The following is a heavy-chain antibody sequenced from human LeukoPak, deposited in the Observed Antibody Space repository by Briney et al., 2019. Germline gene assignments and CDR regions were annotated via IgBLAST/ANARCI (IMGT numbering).Heavy chain of an antibody. CDR2: ISYDGSNK. V-gene: IGHV3-30-3*01. CDR1: GFTFSSYA. CDR3: ARGIDTAMVTWEKDYYDSSGYHYFDY. D-gene: IGHD3-22*01. Sequence: GSLRLSCAASGFTFSSYAMHWVRQAPGEGLEWVAVISYDGSNKYYADSVKGRFTISRDNSKNTLYLQMNSLRAEDTAVYYCARGIDTAMVTWEKDYYDSSGYHYFDYWGQGTLVTVSS. J-gene: IGHJ4*02.